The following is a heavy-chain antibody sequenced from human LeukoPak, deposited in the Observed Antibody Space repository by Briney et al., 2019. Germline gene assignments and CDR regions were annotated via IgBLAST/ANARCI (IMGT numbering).Heavy chain of an antibody. CDR3: AKRASSSWYYFDY. CDR1: GFTFSSYA. D-gene: IGHD6-13*01. J-gene: IGHJ4*02. Sequence: GGSLRLSCAASGFTFSSYAMHWVRQAPGKGLEWVAFIRYDGSNKYYADSVKGRFTISRDNSKNTLYLQMNSLRAEDTAVYYCAKRASSSWYYFDYWGQGTLVTVSS. CDR2: IRYDGSNK. V-gene: IGHV3-30*02.